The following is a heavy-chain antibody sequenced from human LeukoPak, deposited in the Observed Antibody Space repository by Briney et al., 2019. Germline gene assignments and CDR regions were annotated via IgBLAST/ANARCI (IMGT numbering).Heavy chain of an antibody. CDR1: GGSINSYY. V-gene: IGHV4-4*07. D-gene: IGHD6-13*01. CDR2: IYISGST. CDR3: ARAKLGFLDAFDI. J-gene: IGHJ3*02. Sequence: SETLSLTCTASGGSINSYYWSWIRQPAGKGLEWIGRIYISGSTIYNPSLKSRVTMSVDTSKNQFSLNLSSMTAADTAVYYCARAKLGFLDAFDIWGQGTMVTVSS.